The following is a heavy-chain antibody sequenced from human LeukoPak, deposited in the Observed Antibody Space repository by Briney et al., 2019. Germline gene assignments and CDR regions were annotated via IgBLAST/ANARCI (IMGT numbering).Heavy chain of an antibody. CDR3: ARAGYYYDSSGYSPPDY. CDR1: GGSVSSYY. Sequence: PSETLSLTCTVSGGSVSSYYWSWIRQPPGEGLEWIAYIHNSGSTNYNPSLKSRATIAVDTSKSQFSLKLSSVTAADTAVYYCARAGYYYDSSGYSPPDYWGQGTLVTVSP. J-gene: IGHJ4*02. V-gene: IGHV4-59*02. D-gene: IGHD3-22*01. CDR2: IHNSGST.